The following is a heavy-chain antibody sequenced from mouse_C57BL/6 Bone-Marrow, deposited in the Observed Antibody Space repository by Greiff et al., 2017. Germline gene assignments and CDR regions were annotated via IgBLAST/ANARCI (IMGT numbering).Heavy chain of an antibody. Sequence: EVQLQQSGTVLARPGASVKMSCKTSGYTFTSYWMHWVKQRPGQGLEWIGAIYPGNSDTSYNQKFKGKAKLTAVTSARTAYMELSSLTNEDSAVYYCTKAYYDYRYFDVWSTGTTVTVSS. CDR1: GYTFTSYW. CDR2: IYPGNSDT. J-gene: IGHJ1*03. D-gene: IGHD2-4*01. V-gene: IGHV1-5*01. CDR3: TKAYYDYRYFDV.